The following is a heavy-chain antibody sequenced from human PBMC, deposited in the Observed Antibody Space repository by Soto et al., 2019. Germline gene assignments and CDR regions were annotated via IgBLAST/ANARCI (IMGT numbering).Heavy chain of an antibody. Sequence: GASVKVSCKASGGTFSSYTISWVRQAPGQGLEWMGRIIPILGIANYAQKFQGRVTITADKSTSTDYMELSSLRSEDTAVYYCARGIRYRYSGYSLAYWGQGTLVTVSS. CDR2: IIPILGIA. J-gene: IGHJ4*02. V-gene: IGHV1-69*02. CDR1: GGTFSSYT. D-gene: IGHD5-12*01. CDR3: ARGIRYRYSGYSLAY.